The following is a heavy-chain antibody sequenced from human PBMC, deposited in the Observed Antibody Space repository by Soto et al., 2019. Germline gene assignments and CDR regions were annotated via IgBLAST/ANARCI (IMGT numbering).Heavy chain of an antibody. J-gene: IGHJ4*02. CDR2: IYWDDDK. D-gene: IGHD2-15*01. CDR1: GFSLSSSGVG. V-gene: IGHV2-5*02. Sequence: QITLKESGPTLVKPTQTLTLTCTFSGFSLSSSGVGVGWIRQPPGKALEWLTFIYWDDDKRYSPSLKSRLTITKDTSKNLVVLTLSDMAPVITATYYCARLVVAGITYYFGSWGQGTLLTVSS. CDR3: ARLVVAGITYYFGS.